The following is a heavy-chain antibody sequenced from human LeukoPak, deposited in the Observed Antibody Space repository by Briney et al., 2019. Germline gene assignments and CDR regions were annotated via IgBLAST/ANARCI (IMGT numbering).Heavy chain of an antibody. J-gene: IGHJ5*02. CDR3: ASGSIAAAGT. CDR1: GGSFNGYY. Sequence: SETLSLTCAVYGGSFNGYYWSWIRQPPGKGLEWIGEINHSGSTNYNPSLKSRVTISVDTSKNQFSLKLSSVTAADTAVYYCASGSIAAAGTWGQGTLVTVSS. D-gene: IGHD6-13*01. CDR2: INHSGST. V-gene: IGHV4-34*01.